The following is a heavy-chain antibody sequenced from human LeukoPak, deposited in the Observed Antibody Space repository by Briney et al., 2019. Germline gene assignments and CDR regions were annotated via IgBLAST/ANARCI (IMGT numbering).Heavy chain of an antibody. J-gene: IGHJ6*03. CDR2: INPNSGGT. CDR3: ARGGGSSIAAQGYYYYYYMDV. Sequence: ASVKVSCKASGYTFTGYYMHWVRQAPGQGLEWMGWINPNSGGTNYAQKFQGRVTMTRDTSISTAYMELSRLRSDDTAVYYCARGGGSSIAAQGYYYYYYMDVWGKGTTVTVSS. CDR1: GYTFTGYY. D-gene: IGHD6-6*01. V-gene: IGHV1-2*02.